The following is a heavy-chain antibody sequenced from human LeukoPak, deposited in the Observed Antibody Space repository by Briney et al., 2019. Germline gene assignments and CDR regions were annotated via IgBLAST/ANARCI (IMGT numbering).Heavy chain of an antibody. CDR1: GFTFDDYG. CDR3: ARGPRISGSYYNP. CDR2: INHSGST. J-gene: IGHJ5*02. V-gene: IGHV4-34*01. Sequence: GSLRLSCAASGFTFDDYGMSWIRQPPGKGLEWIGEINHSGSTNYNPSLKSRVTISVDTSKNQFSLKLSSVTAADTAVYYCARGPRISGSYYNPWGQGTLVTVSS. D-gene: IGHD3-10*01.